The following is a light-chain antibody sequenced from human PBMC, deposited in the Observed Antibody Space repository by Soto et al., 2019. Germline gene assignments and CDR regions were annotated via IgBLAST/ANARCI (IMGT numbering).Light chain of an antibody. CDR1: SXDVGGYDY. CDR2: EVS. V-gene: IGLV2-14*01. Sequence: QSALAQPASVSGSPGQSITISCTGTSXDVGGYDYVSWYQLHPGKAPKLMIFEVSNRPSGVSYRFSGSKSGNTASLTISGLQVEDEADYFCSSYSISTAYLFGTGTKVTV. J-gene: IGLJ1*01. CDR3: SSYSISTAYL.